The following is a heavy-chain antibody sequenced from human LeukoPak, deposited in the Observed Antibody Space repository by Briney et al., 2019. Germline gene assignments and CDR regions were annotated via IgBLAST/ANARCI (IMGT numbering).Heavy chain of an antibody. D-gene: IGHD2-2*01. CDR3: ARRRVPTAT. CDR1: GASISSYY. CDR2: IYYSEST. V-gene: IGHV4-59*01. J-gene: IGHJ5*02. Sequence: SETLSLTCTVSGASISSYYWSWIRQPPGKGLEWIGYIYYSESTNYNSSLKSRVTISVDTSKDHFSLKLTSVTAADTAVYYCARRRVPTATWGQGTLVTVSS.